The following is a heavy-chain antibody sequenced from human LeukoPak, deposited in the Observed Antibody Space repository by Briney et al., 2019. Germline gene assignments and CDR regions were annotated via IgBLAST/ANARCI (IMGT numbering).Heavy chain of an antibody. D-gene: IGHD3-22*01. V-gene: IGHV1-2*02. CDR3: ASGYDRSGYYNY. CDR2: INPNSGGT. J-gene: IGHJ4*02. Sequence: ASVKVSCKASGYTFTAYYMHWVRQAPGQGLEWMGWINPNSGGTNYAQKLQGRVTMTSDTSISTAYMELSSLTSDDTAMYYCASGYDRSGYYNYWGQGTLVTVSS. CDR1: GYTFTAYY.